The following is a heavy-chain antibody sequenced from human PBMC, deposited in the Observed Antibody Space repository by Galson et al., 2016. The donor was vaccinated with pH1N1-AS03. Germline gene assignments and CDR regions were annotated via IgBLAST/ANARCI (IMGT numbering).Heavy chain of an antibody. Sequence: SLRLSCAASEFIFTSYTMHWVRQAPGKGLEWVAVISFDGNNRYYMDSVKGRFSISRDDSKNTLYLQMNSLRAEDTAVYYCAKAAEFASTTYDFEYWGQGTLVTVTS. J-gene: IGHJ4*02. V-gene: IGHV3-30*18. CDR1: EFIFTSYT. CDR3: AKAAEFASTTYDFEY. CDR2: ISFDGNNR. D-gene: IGHD5/OR15-5a*01.